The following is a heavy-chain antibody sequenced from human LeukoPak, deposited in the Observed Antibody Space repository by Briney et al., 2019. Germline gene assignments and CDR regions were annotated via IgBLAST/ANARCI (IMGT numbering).Heavy chain of an antibody. CDR1: GGSISSSSYY. Sequence: SETLSLTCTVSGGSISSSSYYWGWIRQPPGKGLEWIGSIYYSGSTYYNPSLKSRVTISVDTSKNQFSLKLTSVTAADTAVYYCARHGYGSGSSPYYYYYYMDVWGKGTTVTISS. V-gene: IGHV4-39*01. CDR3: ARHGYGSGSSPYYYYYYMDV. D-gene: IGHD3-10*01. J-gene: IGHJ6*03. CDR2: IYYSGST.